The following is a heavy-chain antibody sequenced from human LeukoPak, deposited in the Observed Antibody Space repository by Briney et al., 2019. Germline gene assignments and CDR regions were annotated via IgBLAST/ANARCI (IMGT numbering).Heavy chain of an antibody. CDR1: GGSISSSSYY. J-gene: IGHJ4*02. D-gene: IGHD1-26*01. CDR3: ARGELANDY. V-gene: IGHV4-39*07. CDR2: IYYSGST. Sequence: SETLSLTCTVSGGSISSSSYYWGWIRQPPGKGLEWIGSIYYSGSTYYNPSLKSRVTISVDTSKNQFSLKLSSVTAADMAVYYCARGELANDYWGQGTLVTVSS.